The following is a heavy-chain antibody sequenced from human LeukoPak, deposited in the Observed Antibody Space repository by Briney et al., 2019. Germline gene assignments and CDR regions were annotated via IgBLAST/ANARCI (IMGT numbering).Heavy chain of an antibody. CDR1: GGSISSYY. D-gene: IGHD3-10*01. CDR2: IYYRGST. V-gene: IGHV4-59*01. J-gene: IGHJ4*02. Sequence: SETLSLTCTVSGGSISSYYWSWIRQPPGKGLEWIGYIYYRGSTDYNPSHKSRVTISVHTSKNHFSLRLSSETPADTPVYHCARAVYGSGRKRTGLPPDFWGQGHLVTVSS. CDR3: ARAVYGSGRKRTGLPPDF.